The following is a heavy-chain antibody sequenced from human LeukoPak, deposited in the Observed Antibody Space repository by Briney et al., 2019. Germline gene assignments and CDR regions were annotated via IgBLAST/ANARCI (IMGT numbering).Heavy chain of an antibody. CDR3: ARHLTQVLFDI. CDR1: GYSISSGYY. D-gene: IGHD4/OR15-4a*01. J-gene: IGHJ3*02. CDR2: IYHSGST. V-gene: IGHV4-38-2*01. Sequence: SETLSLTCAVSGYSISSGYYWGWIRPPPGKGLEWIGSIYHSGSTYYNPSLKSRVTISVDTSKNQFSLKLRSVTAADTAVYYCARHLTQVLFDIWGQGTMVTVSS.